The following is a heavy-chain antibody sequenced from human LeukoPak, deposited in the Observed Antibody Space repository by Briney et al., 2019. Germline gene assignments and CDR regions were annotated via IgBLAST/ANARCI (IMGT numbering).Heavy chain of an antibody. CDR1: GFTFSTFA. D-gene: IGHD3-10*01. CDR2: IFPSGGEI. J-gene: IGHJ4*02. Sequence: PGGSLRLSCAASGFTFSTFAMIWVRQPPGKGLEWVSSIFPSGGEIHYADSVKGRFTIFRDNSKNTLYLQMNSLRPEDTAIYYCAKDWNYYGSGTYFDSWGYWGQGTLVTVSS. CDR3: AKDWNYYGSGTYFDSWGY. V-gene: IGHV3-23*01.